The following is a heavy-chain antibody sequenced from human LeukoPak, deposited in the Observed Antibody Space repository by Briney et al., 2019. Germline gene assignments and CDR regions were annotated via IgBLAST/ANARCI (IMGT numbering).Heavy chain of an antibody. V-gene: IGHV4-39*07. D-gene: IGHD3-3*01. CDR3: ARVKSGLRFLEWLYYYYYYMDV. J-gene: IGHJ6*03. CDR2: INHSGST. CDR1: GGSISSSSYY. Sequence: SETLSLTCTVSGGSISSSSYYWSWIRQPPGKGLEWIGEINHSGSTNYNPSLKSRVTISVDTSKNQFSLKLSSVTAADTAVYYCARVKSGLRFLEWLYYYYYYMDVWGKGTTVTVSS.